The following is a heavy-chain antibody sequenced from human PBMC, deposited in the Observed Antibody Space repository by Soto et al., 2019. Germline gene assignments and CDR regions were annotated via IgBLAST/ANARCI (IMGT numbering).Heavy chain of an antibody. J-gene: IGHJ6*02. CDR1: GFTFSNYG. Sequence: QVQLVESGGGVVQPGRSLRLSCAASGFTFSNYGMHWVRQAPGKGLEWVAVIWYDGSNKYYADSVKGRFTISRDNSKNTLYLQMNSLRAEDTAVYYCARDRGCISITCYRYYYAMDVWGQGTTVTVSS. CDR2: IWYDGSNK. D-gene: IGHD2-2*01. CDR3: ARDRGCISITCYRYYYAMDV. V-gene: IGHV3-33*01.